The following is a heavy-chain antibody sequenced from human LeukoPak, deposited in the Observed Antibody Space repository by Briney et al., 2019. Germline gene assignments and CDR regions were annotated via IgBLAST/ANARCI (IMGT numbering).Heavy chain of an antibody. CDR2: INHSGST. J-gene: IGHJ4*02. D-gene: IGHD1-26*01. V-gene: IGHV4-34*01. Sequence: SETLSLTCAVYGGSFSGYYWSWIRQPPGKGLEWIGEINHSGSTNYNPSLKSRVTISVDTSKNQFSLKLSSVTAADTAVYYCARGSGRGSYPNFDFDYWGQGTLVTVSS. CDR3: ARGSGRGSYPNFDFDY. CDR1: GGSFSGYY.